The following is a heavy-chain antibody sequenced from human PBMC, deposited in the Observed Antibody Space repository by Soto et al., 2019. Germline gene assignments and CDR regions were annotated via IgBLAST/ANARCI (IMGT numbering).Heavy chain of an antibody. V-gene: IGHV1-18*01. J-gene: IGHJ4*02. D-gene: IGHD3-22*01. CDR3: ARHRFNYYDNSVYYYFDS. CDR1: GYTFTSYG. Sequence: ASVKVSFKASGYTFTSYGISWGRQAPGQGPEWMGWISGHNGNTNHPQSLQGRVTMTTDTSRNTAYMELRSLRSDDTAVYYCARHRFNYYDNSVYYYFDSWGQGTPVTVSS. CDR2: ISGHNGNT.